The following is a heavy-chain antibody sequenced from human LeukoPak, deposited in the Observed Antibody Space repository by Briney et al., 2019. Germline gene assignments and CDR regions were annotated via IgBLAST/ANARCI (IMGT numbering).Heavy chain of an antibody. CDR3: ARDRSDGSGYYGYYFDY. D-gene: IGHD3-22*01. J-gene: IGHJ4*02. V-gene: IGHV4-59*01. CDR1: GGSIGSYY. CDR2: IYYSGST. Sequence: SETLSLTCIVSGGSIGSYYWSGIRQPPGKGLEWIGHIYYSGSTDYNPSLRSRVTISVDTSKNQFSLRLSSVTAADTAVYYCARDRSDGSGYYGYYFDYWGQGTLVSVSS.